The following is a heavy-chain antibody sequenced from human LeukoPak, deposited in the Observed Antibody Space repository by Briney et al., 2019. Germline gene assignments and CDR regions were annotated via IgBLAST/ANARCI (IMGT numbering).Heavy chain of an antibody. V-gene: IGHV1-69*01. CDR1: GGTFRSLA. Sequence: SSVKVSCKASGGTFRSLAISWVRQAPGQGLEWMGGIIPIFRTANYAQKFQGRVTITADESTSTAYMELSSLRSEDTAVYYCARALRYYSDSSGYAFDYWGQGTPVTVSS. D-gene: IGHD3-22*01. J-gene: IGHJ4*02. CDR3: ARALRYYSDSSGYAFDY. CDR2: IIPIFRTA.